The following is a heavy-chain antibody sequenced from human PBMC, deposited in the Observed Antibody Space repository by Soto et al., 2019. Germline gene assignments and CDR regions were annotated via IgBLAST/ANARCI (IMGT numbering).Heavy chain of an antibody. D-gene: IGHD2-15*01. Sequence: SESLSLPCSFSGYSVSSSDYYWAWIRQPPGKGLEWIGSMLYSGLTYYNPSLKSRVTLSVDTSKIQFSVRLNSVTASDTAVYYCAPLSVSLSGPYGIHVWGQGTTVTVSS. V-gene: IGHV4-39*01. CDR3: APLSVSLSGPYGIHV. CDR1: GYSVSSSDYY. CDR2: MLYSGLT. J-gene: IGHJ6*02.